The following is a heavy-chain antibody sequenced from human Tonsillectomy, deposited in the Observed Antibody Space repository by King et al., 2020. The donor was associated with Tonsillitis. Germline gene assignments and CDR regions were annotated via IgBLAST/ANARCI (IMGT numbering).Heavy chain of an antibody. CDR1: GGSIRSYY. Sequence: QLQESGPGLVKPSETLSLTCTVSGGSIRSYYWSWIRQPPGKGLEWIGYIYYSGNANYNPSLKSRLTISLDTSKNQFSLNLTSVTAADTAVYYCASGWAVAGLFYFDYWGQGTLVTFSS. J-gene: IGHJ4*02. V-gene: IGHV4-59*01. CDR2: IYYSGNA. CDR3: ASGWAVAGLFYFDY. D-gene: IGHD6-19*01.